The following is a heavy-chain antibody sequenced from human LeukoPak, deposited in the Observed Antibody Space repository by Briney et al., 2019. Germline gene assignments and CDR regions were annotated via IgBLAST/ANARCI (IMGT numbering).Heavy chain of an antibody. CDR1: GFTFSSYS. V-gene: IGHV3-21*01. J-gene: IGHJ4*02. CDR3: ARGALSSAGENLDY. D-gene: IGHD3-22*01. Sequence: GGSLRLSCAASGFTFSSYSMNWVRQAPGKGLEWVSSISSSSSYIYYADSVKGRFTISRDNAKNSLYLQMNSLRAEDTAVYDCARGALSSAGENLDYWGQGTLVTVSS. CDR2: ISSSSSYI.